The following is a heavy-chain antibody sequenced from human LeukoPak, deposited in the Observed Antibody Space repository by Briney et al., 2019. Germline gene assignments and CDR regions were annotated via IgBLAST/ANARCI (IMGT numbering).Heavy chain of an antibody. CDR1: GFTFSRYA. Sequence: PGGSLRLSCAASGFTFSRYAMSWVRQAPGKGLEWVSDISGSGGSTYYADSEKGRFTISRDNSKNTLYLQMNSLRAEDTAVYYCARDYYDSSGPPWGWGQGTLVTVSS. CDR2: ISGSGGST. V-gene: IGHV3-23*01. J-gene: IGHJ4*02. CDR3: ARDYYDSSGPPWG. D-gene: IGHD3-22*01.